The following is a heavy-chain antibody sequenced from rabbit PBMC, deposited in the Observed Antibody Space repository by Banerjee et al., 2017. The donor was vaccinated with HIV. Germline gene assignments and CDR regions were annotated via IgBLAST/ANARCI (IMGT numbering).Heavy chain of an antibody. V-gene: IGHV1S45*01. Sequence: QEQLVESGGGLVKPEGSLTLTCTASGFDFSSNAMCWVRQAPGKGLEWIACISGGSSGSAYCASWAKGRFTISKTSLTTVTLQMTSLTAADTATYFCARDLAGVIGWNFDLWGPGTLVT. CDR2: ISGGSSGSA. CDR1: GFDFSSNA. J-gene: IGHJ4*01. CDR3: ARDLAGVIGWNFDL. D-gene: IGHD4-1*01.